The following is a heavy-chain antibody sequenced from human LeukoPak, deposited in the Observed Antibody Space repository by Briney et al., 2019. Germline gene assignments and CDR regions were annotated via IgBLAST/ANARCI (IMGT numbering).Heavy chain of an antibody. V-gene: IGHV3-7*01. Sequence: GGSLRLSCAASGFTSSSYPMNWVRQAPGKGLEWVAFIKGDGSAKKYVDSVKGRFTISRDNAKNSLFLQMNSLRAEDTAVYYCARDRGWIQHDIWGQGTMVTVSS. D-gene: IGHD5-18*01. CDR2: IKGDGSAK. J-gene: IGHJ3*02. CDR3: ARDRGWIQHDI. CDR1: GFTSSSYP.